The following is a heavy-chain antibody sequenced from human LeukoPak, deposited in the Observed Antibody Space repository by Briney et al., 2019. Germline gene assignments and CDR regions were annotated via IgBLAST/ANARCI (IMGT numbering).Heavy chain of an antibody. V-gene: IGHV3-7*01. J-gene: IGHJ4*02. CDR2: INKDGSDK. Sequence: GGSLRLSCAASGCTFSDFWVEWFRQAPGKGLEWVANINKDGSDKYYIDSVTGRFSISRDNAKNSLSLQMNSLRVDDTAVYYCARNQHRSRDIWGQGILVTVSP. CDR3: ARNQHRSRDI. CDR1: GCTFSDFW.